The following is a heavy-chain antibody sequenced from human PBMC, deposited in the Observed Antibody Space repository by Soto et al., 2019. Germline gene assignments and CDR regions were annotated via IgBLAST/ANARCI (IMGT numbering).Heavy chain of an antibody. CDR3: AKDLSGGLITMIVVLWSLGAFDI. Sequence: GGSLRLSCAASVFTFSSYAMSWVRQAPGKGLEWVSAISGSGGSTYYADSVKGRFTISRDNSKNTLYLQMNSLRAEDTAVYYCAKDLSGGLITMIVVLWSLGAFDIWGQGTLVTVSS. D-gene: IGHD3-22*01. V-gene: IGHV3-23*01. J-gene: IGHJ3*02. CDR1: VFTFSSYA. CDR2: ISGSGGST.